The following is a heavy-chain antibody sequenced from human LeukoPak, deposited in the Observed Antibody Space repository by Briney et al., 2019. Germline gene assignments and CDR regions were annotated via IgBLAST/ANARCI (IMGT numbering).Heavy chain of an antibody. Sequence: GGSLRLSCAASGFTFSSYSMNWVRQAPGKGLEWVSSISSSSSYIYYADSVKGRFTISRDNAKNSLYLQMNSLRAGDTAVYYCARDYSPPHYYDSSGYFDSWGQGTLVTVSS. J-gene: IGHJ4*02. CDR3: ARDYSPPHYYDSSGYFDS. CDR2: ISSSSSYI. V-gene: IGHV3-21*01. CDR1: GFTFSSYS. D-gene: IGHD3-22*01.